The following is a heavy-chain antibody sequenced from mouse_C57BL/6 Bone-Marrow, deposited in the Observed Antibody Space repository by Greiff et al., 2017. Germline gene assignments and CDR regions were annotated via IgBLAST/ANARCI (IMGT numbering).Heavy chain of an antibody. D-gene: IGHD4-1*01. J-gene: IGHJ2*01. CDR3: ARGTGNYFDY. CDR1: GFTFSDYG. V-gene: IGHV5-17*01. Sequence: EVMLVESGGGLVKPGGSLKLSCAASGFTFSDYGMHWVRQAPEQGLEWVAYISSGSSTIYYADTVKGRFTISRDNAKNTLFLQMTSLRSEDTAMYYCARGTGNYFDYWGQGTTLTVSS. CDR2: ISSGSSTI.